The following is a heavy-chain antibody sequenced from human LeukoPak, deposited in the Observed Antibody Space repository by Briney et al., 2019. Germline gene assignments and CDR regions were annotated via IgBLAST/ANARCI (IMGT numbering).Heavy chain of an antibody. CDR1: GFTVRSNY. J-gene: IGHJ4*02. V-gene: IGHV3-53*05. D-gene: IGHD6-19*01. CDR3: ANVAVASGY. Sequence: GGSLRLSFAASGFTVRSNYMSWVRQAPGKGLEWVSVIYSGGSTYYADSVKGRFTISRDNSKNTLYLQMNSLRAEDTAVYYCANVAVASGYWGEGALVTVSS. CDR2: IYSGGST.